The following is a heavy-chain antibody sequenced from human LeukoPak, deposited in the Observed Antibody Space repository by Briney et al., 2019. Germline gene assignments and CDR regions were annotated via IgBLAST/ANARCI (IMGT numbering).Heavy chain of an antibody. V-gene: IGHV4-34*01. CDR3: AREDDYGDPIEKYFDY. Sequence: SETLSLTCAVYGGSFSGYYWSWIRQPPGKGLEWIGEINHSGSTNYNPSLKSRVTISVDTSKNQFSLKLSSVTAADTAVYYYAREDDYGDPIEKYFDYWGQGTLVTVSS. CDR1: GGSFSGYY. CDR2: INHSGST. D-gene: IGHD4-17*01. J-gene: IGHJ4*02.